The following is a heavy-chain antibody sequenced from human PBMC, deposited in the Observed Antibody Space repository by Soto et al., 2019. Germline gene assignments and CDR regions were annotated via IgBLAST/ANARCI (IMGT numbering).Heavy chain of an antibody. CDR2: IYYSGST. CDR1: GSSLSCYY. Sequence: PGTLSLTCAASGSSLSCYYASWLRQPPGKGLEWIGYIYYSGSTTYNASLQSRVTISVDTSKNQFSLKLSSVTASVTVVYYCARIHDFDAFDIWGQGTMVTVSS. D-gene: IGHD3-3*01. CDR3: ARIHDFDAFDI. V-gene: IGHV4-59*01. J-gene: IGHJ3*02.